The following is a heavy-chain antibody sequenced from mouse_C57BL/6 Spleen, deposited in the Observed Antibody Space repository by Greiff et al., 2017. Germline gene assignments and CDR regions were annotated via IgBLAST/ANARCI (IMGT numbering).Heavy chain of an antibody. CDR1: GYTFTSYW. J-gene: IGHJ1*03. Sequence: QVQLQQPGAELVKPGASVKLSCKASGYTFTSYWMPWVKQRPGQGLEWIGMIHPNSGSTNYHEKFKSKATLTVDKSSSTAYMQLSRLTSEDSAVYYCARDYGSSEGYFDVCGTGTTVTVSS. CDR3: ARDYGSSEGYFDV. D-gene: IGHD1-1*01. V-gene: IGHV1-64*01. CDR2: IHPNSGST.